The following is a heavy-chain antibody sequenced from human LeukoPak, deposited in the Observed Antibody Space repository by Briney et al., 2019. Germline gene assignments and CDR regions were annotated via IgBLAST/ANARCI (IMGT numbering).Heavy chain of an antibody. Sequence: GGSLRLSCAASGFTFSDYAMSWVRQAPGKGLEWVLSISGSGGSTYYADSVKGRFTISRDNSKNTLYLQMNSLRAEDTALYYCAKRYCSGGTCYIDYWGQGTLVTVSS. V-gene: IGHV3-23*01. CDR2: ISGSGGST. D-gene: IGHD2-15*01. CDR3: AKRYCSGGTCYIDY. J-gene: IGHJ4*02. CDR1: GFTFSDYA.